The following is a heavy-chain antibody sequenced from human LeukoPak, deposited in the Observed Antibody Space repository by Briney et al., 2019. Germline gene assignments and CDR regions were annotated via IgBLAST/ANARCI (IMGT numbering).Heavy chain of an antibody. Sequence: PSETLSLSCTVSGGSISSYYWSWLRQPPGKGLEWFGYIYYSGSTNYNPSLKSRVTISVDTSKNQFSLKLSSVTAADTAVYYCARAMYYYDSSGYYPPLDYWGQGTLVTVSS. V-gene: IGHV4-59*01. CDR3: ARAMYYYDSSGYYPPLDY. CDR1: GGSISSYY. D-gene: IGHD3-22*01. CDR2: IYYSGST. J-gene: IGHJ4*02.